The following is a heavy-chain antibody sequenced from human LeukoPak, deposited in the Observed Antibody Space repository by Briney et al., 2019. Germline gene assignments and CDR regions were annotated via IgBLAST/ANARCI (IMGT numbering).Heavy chain of an antibody. CDR2: IYSGGST. D-gene: IGHD6-13*01. J-gene: IGHJ4*02. V-gene: IGHV3-53*01. CDR3: AKVLAADNPYFDY. Sequence: GGSLRLSCAASGFTVSSNYMSWVRQAPGKGLEWVSVIYSGGSTYYADSVKGRFTISRDNSKNTLYLQMNSLRAEDTAVYYCAKVLAADNPYFDYWGQGTLVTVSS. CDR1: GFTVSSNY.